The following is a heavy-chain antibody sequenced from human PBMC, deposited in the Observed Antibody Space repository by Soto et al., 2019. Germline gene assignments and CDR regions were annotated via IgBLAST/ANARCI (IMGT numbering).Heavy chain of an antibody. D-gene: IGHD6-13*01. Sequence: PGGSLRLSCAASGFTFSSYAMSWVRQAPGKGLDLVLAFIGIGVSTYYADSVKGRFTFSRDISKNSLYLQMNSLRAEDTAVYYCAYSSTPFDYWGQGTLVTVSS. CDR1: GFTFSSYA. V-gene: IGHV3-23*01. CDR3: AYSSTPFDY. J-gene: IGHJ4*02. CDR2: FIGIGVST.